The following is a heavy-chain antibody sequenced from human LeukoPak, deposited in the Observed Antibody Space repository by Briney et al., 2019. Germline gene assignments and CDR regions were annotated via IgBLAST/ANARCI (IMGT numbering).Heavy chain of an antibody. CDR1: GFTFSSYS. V-gene: IGHV3-33*08. Sequence: GGSLRLSCAASGFTFSSYSMNWVRQAPGKGLEWVAVIWYDGSNKYYADSVKGRFTISRDNSKNTLYLQMNSLRAEDTAVYYCARDGGDYSLYYYGMDVWGQGTTVTVSS. J-gene: IGHJ6*02. CDR3: ARDGGDYSLYYYGMDV. D-gene: IGHD4-17*01. CDR2: IWYDGSNK.